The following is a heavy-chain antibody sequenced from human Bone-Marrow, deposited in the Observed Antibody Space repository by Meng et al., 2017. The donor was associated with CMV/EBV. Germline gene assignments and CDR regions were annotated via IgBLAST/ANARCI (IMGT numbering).Heavy chain of an antibody. Sequence: ASVKVTCKASGYTFTGYYMHWVRQAPGQGLEWMGWINPNSGGTNYAQKFQGRVTMTRDTSISTAYMELSRLRSDDTAVYYSARGGAVAGTLRYYGMAVWGQGHTVTGAS. D-gene: IGHD6-19*01. CDR2: INPNSGGT. CDR1: GYTFTGYY. J-gene: IGHJ6*01. V-gene: IGHV1-2*02. CDR3: ARGGAVAGTLRYYGMAV.